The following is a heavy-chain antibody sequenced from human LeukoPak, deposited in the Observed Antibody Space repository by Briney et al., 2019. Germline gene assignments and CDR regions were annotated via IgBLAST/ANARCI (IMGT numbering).Heavy chain of an antibody. CDR2: IYHSGIT. Sequence: SQTLSLTCTVSGYSIRSGFYWGWIRQSPGKGLEWIGNIYHSGITYYTPSLKSRVTISVDTSKNQFYLKLSSVTAADTAVYYCARAVGSFDWLPLFDYWGQGTLVTVSS. V-gene: IGHV4-38-2*02. CDR3: ARAVGSFDWLPLFDY. D-gene: IGHD3-9*01. J-gene: IGHJ4*02. CDR1: GYSIRSGFY.